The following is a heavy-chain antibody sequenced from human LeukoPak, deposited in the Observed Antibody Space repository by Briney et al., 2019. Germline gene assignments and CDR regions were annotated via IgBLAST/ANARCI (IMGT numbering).Heavy chain of an antibody. CDR2: INHSGST. J-gene: IGHJ5*02. Sequence: PSETLSPTCAVYGGSFSGYYWSWIRQPPGKGLEWIGEINHSGSTSYNPSLKSRVTISVDTSKNQFSLKLSSVTAADTAVYYCASTEDWFDPWGQGTLVTVSS. V-gene: IGHV4-34*01. CDR1: GGSFSGYY. CDR3: ASTEDWFDP.